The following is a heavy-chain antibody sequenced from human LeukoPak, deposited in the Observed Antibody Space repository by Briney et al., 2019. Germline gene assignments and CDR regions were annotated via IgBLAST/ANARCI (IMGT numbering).Heavy chain of an antibody. D-gene: IGHD5-18*01. CDR2: ISGSGCST. J-gene: IGHJ6*03. CDR1: GFTFSSYA. Sequence: GGSLRLTCAASGFTFSSYAMSWVRQAPGKGLEWVSAISGSGCSTYYADSVKGRFTISRDNSKNTLYLQMNSLRAEDTAVYYCAKSGGYSYGYYYYYYYYMDVWGKGTTVTVSS. CDR3: AKSGGYSYGYYYYYYYYMDV. V-gene: IGHV3-23*01.